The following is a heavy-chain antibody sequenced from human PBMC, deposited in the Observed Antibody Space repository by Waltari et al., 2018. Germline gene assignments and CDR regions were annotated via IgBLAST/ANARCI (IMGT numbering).Heavy chain of an antibody. D-gene: IGHD1-1*01. Sequence: EVQLVESGGGLVQPGRSLRLSCAASGFPFDDYAIHWVRLAPGQGLEWVSGISLNCGSIGYADSVKGRFNISRYNAKNSLYLQMNSLRAEDTSLYYCAKDIAPLFNWNDVGYFDYWGQGTLVTVSS. CDR2: ISLNCGSI. V-gene: IGHV3-9*01. CDR3: AKDIAPLFNWNDVGYFDY. CDR1: GFPFDDYA. J-gene: IGHJ4*02.